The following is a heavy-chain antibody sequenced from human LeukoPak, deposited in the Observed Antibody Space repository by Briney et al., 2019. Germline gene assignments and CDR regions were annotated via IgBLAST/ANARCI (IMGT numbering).Heavy chain of an antibody. V-gene: IGHV4-30-4*08. J-gene: IGHJ3*02. CDR3: ARAFDDSSGYPQDI. D-gene: IGHD3-22*01. CDR2: IYYSGST. Sequence: SETLSLTCTVSGGSVSSGSYYWGWIRQPPGKGLEWIGYIYYSGSTYYNPSLKSRVTISVDTSKNQFSLKLSSVTAADTAVYYCARAFDDSSGYPQDIWGQGTMVTVSS. CDR1: GGSVSSGSYY.